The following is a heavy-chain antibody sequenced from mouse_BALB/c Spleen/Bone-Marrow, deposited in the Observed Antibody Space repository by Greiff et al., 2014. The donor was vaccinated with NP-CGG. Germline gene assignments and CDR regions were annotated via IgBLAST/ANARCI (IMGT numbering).Heavy chain of an antibody. J-gene: IGHJ4*01. CDR1: GFTFSNFG. CDR2: ISGGSSSI. CDR3: SRGEDYDGNAMDY. Sequence: VQLQQSGGGLVQPGGSRKLSCAASGFTFSNFGMHWVRQAPEKGLEWVAYISGGSSSIYYGDTVKGRFTISRDNPKNTLFLQMTSLRSEDTAMYFCSRGEDYDGNAMDYWGQGTSITVSS. V-gene: IGHV5-17*02. D-gene: IGHD2-4*01.